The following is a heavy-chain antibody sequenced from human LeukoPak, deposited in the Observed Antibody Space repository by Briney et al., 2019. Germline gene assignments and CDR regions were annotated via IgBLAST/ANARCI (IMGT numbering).Heavy chain of an antibody. D-gene: IGHD2-15*01. CDR2: IYSGGGT. Sequence: GGSLRLSCAASGFTVSSNYMSWVRQAPGKGLEWVSVIYSGGGTSYADSVKGRFTISRDNSKNTLYLQMNSLRAEDTAVYYCARQAATRYYYYYMDVWGKGTTVTVSS. CDR1: GFTVSSNY. CDR3: ARQAATRYYYYYMDV. V-gene: IGHV3-53*01. J-gene: IGHJ6*03.